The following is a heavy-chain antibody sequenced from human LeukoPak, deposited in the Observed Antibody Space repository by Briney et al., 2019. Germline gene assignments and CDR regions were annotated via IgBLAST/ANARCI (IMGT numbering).Heavy chain of an antibody. CDR2: INPSGGST. V-gene: IGHV1-46*01. CDR1: GYTFTSYY. Sequence: ASVKVSCKAYGYTFTSYYMHWVRQAPGQGLEWMGIINPSGGSTSYAQKFQGRVTMTRDTSTSTVYMELSRLRSDDTAVYYCAAPDTYYYDSSGYYFQTWGQGTLVTVSS. J-gene: IGHJ4*02. CDR3: AAPDTYYYDSSGYYFQT. D-gene: IGHD3-22*01.